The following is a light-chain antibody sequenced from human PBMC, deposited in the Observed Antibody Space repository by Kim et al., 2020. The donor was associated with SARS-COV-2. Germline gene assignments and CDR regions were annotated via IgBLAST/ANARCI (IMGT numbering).Light chain of an antibody. CDR1: TGAVTNDYY. V-gene: IGLV7-43*01. CDR2: STS. J-gene: IGLJ3*02. Sequence: GGTVTLTCASSTGAVTNDYYPNWFQQKPGQAPRPLIYSTSNKHSWTPARFSGSLLGGKAALTLSGVQPGDEADYYCLLYYGRSQGVFGGGTQLTVL. CDR3: LLYYGRSQGV.